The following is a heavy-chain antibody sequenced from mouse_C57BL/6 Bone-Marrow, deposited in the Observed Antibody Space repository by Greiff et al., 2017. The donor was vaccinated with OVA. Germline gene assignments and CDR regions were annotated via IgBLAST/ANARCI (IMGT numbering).Heavy chain of an antibody. CDR3: ARSSYDFFDY. Sequence: QVQLQQSGAELVRPGTSVKLSCKASGYTFTSYWMHWVKQRPGQGLEWIGVIDPSDSYTNYNQKFKGKATLTVDTSSSTAYMQLSSLTSEDSAVYYCARSSYDFFDYWGQGTTLTVSS. D-gene: IGHD2-4*01. V-gene: IGHV1-59*01. CDR1: GYTFTSYW. CDR2: IDPSDSYT. J-gene: IGHJ2*01.